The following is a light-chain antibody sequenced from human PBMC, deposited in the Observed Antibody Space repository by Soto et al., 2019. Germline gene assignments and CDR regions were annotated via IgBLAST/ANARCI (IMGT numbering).Light chain of an antibody. J-gene: IGKJ5*01. CDR3: QQYGTSPPDT. CDR2: GAS. V-gene: IGKV3-20*01. Sequence: EIVLTQSPGTLSLSPGERATLFCRASQSVATSQLAWYQQKPGQAPRLLIGASSRATGVPDRFIASGSGTDFTLTISRLEPEDVAVYYCQQYGTSPPDTFGQGTRLEIK. CDR1: QSVATSQ.